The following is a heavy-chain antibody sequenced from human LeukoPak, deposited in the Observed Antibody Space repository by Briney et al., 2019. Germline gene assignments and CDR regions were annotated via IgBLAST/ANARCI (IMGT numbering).Heavy chain of an antibody. CDR3: AKDHYDSSGYIPN. CDR2: ISGSGGST. D-gene: IGHD3-22*01. Sequence: GGSLKLSCAASGFTFSSYAMSWVRQAPGKGLEWVSAISGSGGSTDYADSVKGRFTISRDNSKNTLYLQMNSLRAEDTAVYYCAKDHYDSSGYIPNWGQGTLVTVSS. CDR1: GFTFSSYA. V-gene: IGHV3-23*01. J-gene: IGHJ4*02.